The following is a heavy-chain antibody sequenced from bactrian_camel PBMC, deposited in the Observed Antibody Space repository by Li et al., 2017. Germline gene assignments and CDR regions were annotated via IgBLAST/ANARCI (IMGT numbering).Heavy chain of an antibody. CDR1: GWTYAMYC. V-gene: IGHV3S53*01. CDR3: AADELWIGYIARPPLECPAQY. CDR2: IDRNGDT. J-gene: IGHJ4*01. D-gene: IGHD1*01. Sequence: QVQLVESGGGSVQAGGSLKLSCSSSGWTYAMYCTGWFRQTPGKEREGIAVIDRNGDTTYADSANGRFTIPRDNDRGTLYLQMKDLKPEDSATYYSAADELWIGYIARPPLECPAQYWGRGTQVTVS.